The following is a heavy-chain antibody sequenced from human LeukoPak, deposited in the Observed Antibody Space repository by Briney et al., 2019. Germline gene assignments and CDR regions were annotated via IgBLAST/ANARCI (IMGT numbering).Heavy chain of an antibody. CDR3: ARRESSSSGYYNDF. CDR2: TNAYNGNT. Sequence: ASVKVSCKAPGYTFGNSGISWVRQAPGQGLEWMGWTNAYNGNTIYAENFQGRVTMTTNTSTSTAYLELRSLRSDDTAVYYCARRESSSSGYYNDFWGHGTLVTVSS. CDR1: GYTFGNSG. D-gene: IGHD3-22*01. J-gene: IGHJ4*01. V-gene: IGHV1-18*01.